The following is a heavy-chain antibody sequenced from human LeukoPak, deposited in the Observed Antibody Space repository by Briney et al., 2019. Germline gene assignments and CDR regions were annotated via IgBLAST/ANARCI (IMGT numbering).Heavy chain of an antibody. D-gene: IGHD3-3*01. V-gene: IGHV3-66*02. CDR1: GFSVSTSY. Sequence: PGGSLRLSCAASGFSVSTSYMSWVRQAPGKWLEWVSAVYSGGSTYYADSVKGRFTISRDNSKNTLSLQMNSLRAEDTAVYYCARRQFGVVPSWANAFDIWGQGTMVTVSS. J-gene: IGHJ3*02. CDR3: ARRQFGVVPSWANAFDI. CDR2: VYSGGST.